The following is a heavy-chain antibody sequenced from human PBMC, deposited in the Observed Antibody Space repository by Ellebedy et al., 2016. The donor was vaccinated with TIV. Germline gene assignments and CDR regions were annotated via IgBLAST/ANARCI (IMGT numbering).Heavy chain of an antibody. V-gene: IGHV1-3*01. D-gene: IGHD5-18*01. CDR1: AYTFSTYA. Sequence: AASVKVSCKASAYTFSTYAMHCVRQAPGHRLEWMGWINAGTANTKYSQKFQGRVTITRDTSASTAYMELSSLRSEDPAVYYCASSGDTSMAFTPSLDYWGQGTLVTVSS. CDR2: INAGTANT. CDR3: ASSGDTSMAFTPSLDY. J-gene: IGHJ4*02.